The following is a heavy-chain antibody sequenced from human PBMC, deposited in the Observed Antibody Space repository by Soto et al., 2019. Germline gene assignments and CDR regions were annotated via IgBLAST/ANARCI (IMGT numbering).Heavy chain of an antibody. CDR2: ISCSGAST. CDR3: APIVVVAAVPFDY. Sequence: GGALSLSCAASGFTFRSYAMSWVRQAPGKGLEWVSAISCSGASTYYTDAVKGRFTISRDNSKNTLHRQMNSLRAEETAVYYCAPIVVVAAVPFDYWGQGTLVTVSS. CDR1: GFTFRSYA. V-gene: IGHV3-23*01. J-gene: IGHJ4*02. D-gene: IGHD2-15*01.